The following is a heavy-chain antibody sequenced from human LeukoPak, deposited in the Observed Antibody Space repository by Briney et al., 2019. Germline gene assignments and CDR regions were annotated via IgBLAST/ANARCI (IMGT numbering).Heavy chain of an antibody. CDR2: INHSGST. V-gene: IGHV4-34*01. D-gene: IGHD3-3*01. CDR3: ARAILSGYPDS. CDR1: GGSFSGYY. J-gene: IGHJ4*02. Sequence: SETLSLTCAVYGGSFSGYYWSWIRQPPGKGLEWIGEINHSGSTNYNPSLKSRVTKSLDTSKNQFSLKLSSVTAADTAVYYCARAILSGYPDSWGQGTLVIVFS.